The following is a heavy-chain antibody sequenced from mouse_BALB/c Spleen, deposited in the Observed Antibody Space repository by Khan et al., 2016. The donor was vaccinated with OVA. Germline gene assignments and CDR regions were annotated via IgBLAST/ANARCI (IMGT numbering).Heavy chain of an antibody. J-gene: IGHJ4*01. D-gene: IGHD3-3*01. CDR1: GYTFTEYT. Sequence: VQLKQSGPELVKPGASVKISCKTSGYTFTEYTLHWMKQSHGKSLEWIGVINPKNGVTSYNQKFNGKATLTVDKSSSTAYMEFRSLTSEDSAVDYCARDAGRYWGQGTSVTVSS. CDR3: ARDAGRY. CDR2: INPKNGVT. V-gene: IGHV1-18*01.